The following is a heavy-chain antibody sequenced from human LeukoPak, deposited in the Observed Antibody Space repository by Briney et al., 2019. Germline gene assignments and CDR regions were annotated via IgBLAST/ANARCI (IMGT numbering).Heavy chain of an antibody. CDR2: IYTSGST. Sequence: SETLSLTCTVSGGSISSGSYYWSWIRQPAGKGLEWIGRIYTSGSTNYNPSLKSRVTISVDTSKNHFSLKLSSVTAADTAVYYCARVNPTTVTDYWGQGTLVTVSS. CDR3: ARVNPTTVTDY. CDR1: GGSISSGSYY. V-gene: IGHV4-61*02. J-gene: IGHJ4*02. D-gene: IGHD4-17*01.